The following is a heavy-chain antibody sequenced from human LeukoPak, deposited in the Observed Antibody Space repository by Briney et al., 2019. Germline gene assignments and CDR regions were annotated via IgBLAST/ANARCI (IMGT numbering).Heavy chain of an antibody. Sequence: ASVKVSCKASGYTFTSYYMHWVRQAPGQGLEWMGWINPNSGGTNYAQKFQGRVTMTRDTSISTAYMELSRLRSDDTAVYYCAKQQLVHPDWFDPWGQGTLVTVSS. CDR3: AKQQLVHPDWFDP. D-gene: IGHD6-13*01. V-gene: IGHV1-2*02. J-gene: IGHJ5*02. CDR2: INPNSGGT. CDR1: GYTFTSYY.